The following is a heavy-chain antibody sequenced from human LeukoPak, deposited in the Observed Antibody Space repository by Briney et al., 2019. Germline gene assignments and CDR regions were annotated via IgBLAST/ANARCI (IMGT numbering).Heavy chain of an antibody. D-gene: IGHD3-22*01. CDR3: ARDRVDSSGYYYCDY. CDR2: IYSGGST. V-gene: IGHV3-53*04. CDR1: GFTVSSNY. Sequence: GGSLRLSCAASGFTVSSNYMSWVRQAPGKGLGWVSVIYSGGSTYYADSVKGRFTISRHNSKNTLYLQMNSLRAEDTAVYYCARDRVDSSGYYYCDYWGQGTLVTVSS. J-gene: IGHJ4*02.